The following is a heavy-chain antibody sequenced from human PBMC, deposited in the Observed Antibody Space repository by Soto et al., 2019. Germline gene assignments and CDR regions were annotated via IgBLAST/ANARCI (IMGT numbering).Heavy chain of an antibody. CDR2: ISGSGGGT. D-gene: IGHD1-1*01. Sequence: GGSLRLSCAASGFTFSSYAMSWVRQAPGKGLEWVSSISGSGGGTYYADSVKGRFTFSRDNSKNTLYLQMNSLRAEDTAVYHCAKFGMATTKRSPPYYIDYWRQRALVTVSS. V-gene: IGHV3-23*01. CDR1: GFTFSSYA. J-gene: IGHJ4*02. CDR3: AKFGMATTKRSPPYYIDY.